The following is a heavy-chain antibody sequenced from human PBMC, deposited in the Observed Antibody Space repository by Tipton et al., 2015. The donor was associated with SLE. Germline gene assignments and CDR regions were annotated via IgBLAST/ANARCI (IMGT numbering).Heavy chain of an antibody. J-gene: IGHJ3*02. CDR1: GGSISSGDYY. V-gene: IGHV4-30-4*01. CDR3: ARDRIPEDGFDI. Sequence: LRLSCTVSGGSISSGDYYWSWIRQPPGKGLEWIGYIYYSGSTYYNPSLKSRVTISVDTSKNQFSLKLSSVTAADTAVYYCARDRIPEDGFDIWGQGTTVTVSS. CDR2: IYYSGST. D-gene: IGHD1-14*01.